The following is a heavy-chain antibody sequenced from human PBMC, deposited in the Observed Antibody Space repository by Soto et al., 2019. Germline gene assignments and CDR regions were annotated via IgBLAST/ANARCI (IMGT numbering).Heavy chain of an antibody. D-gene: IGHD3-3*01. CDR3: AREWRIDY. Sequence: EVQLVESGGGLVQPGGSLRLSCAASGFTFSSHWMTWVRQAPGKGLEWVANIKEDGSDKYYVDSVKGRFTISRDNATNSLYLQMNSLRAEDTALYYCAREWRIDYWGQGTLVTVSS. V-gene: IGHV3-7*01. CDR2: IKEDGSDK. J-gene: IGHJ4*02. CDR1: GFTFSSHW.